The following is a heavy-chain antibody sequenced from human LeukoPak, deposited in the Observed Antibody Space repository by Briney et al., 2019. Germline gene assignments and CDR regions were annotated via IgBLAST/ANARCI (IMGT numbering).Heavy chain of an antibody. CDR1: GFTFSRHG. D-gene: IGHD3-22*01. CDR2: IYSGGST. V-gene: IGHV3-66*01. Sequence: TGRSLRLSCAASGFTFSRHGMHWVRQAPGKGLEWVSVIYSGGSTYYADSVKGRFTISRDNSKNTLYLQMNSLRAEDTAVYYCARDTGDYYDSSGYYPFDYWGQGTLVTVSS. CDR3: ARDTGDYYDSSGYYPFDY. J-gene: IGHJ4*02.